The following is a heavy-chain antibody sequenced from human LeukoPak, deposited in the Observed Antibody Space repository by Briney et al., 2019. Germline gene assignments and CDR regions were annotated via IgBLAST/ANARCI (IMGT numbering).Heavy chain of an antibody. CDR2: ISSSGTTI. CDR1: GFIFSDYF. J-gene: IGHJ4*02. D-gene: IGHD3-22*01. CDR3: ARRKNYYDSSGYYTIYYFDY. Sequence: GGSLRLSCAASGFIFSDYFMNWIRQDPGKGLEWVSYISSSGTTIYYADSVRGRFTISRDNAKNSLFLQMNSLRAEDTAVYYCARRKNYYDSSGYYTIYYFDYWGQGTLVTVSS. V-gene: IGHV3-11*01.